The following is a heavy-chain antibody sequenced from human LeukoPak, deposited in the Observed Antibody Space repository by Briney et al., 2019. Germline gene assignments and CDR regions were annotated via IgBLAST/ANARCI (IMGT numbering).Heavy chain of an antibody. J-gene: IGHJ4*02. Sequence: GASLILSCVASGFTFSNYAMSWVRQAPGKGLEWVSATTGSGTNRYYADSLKGRFTTSRDNSKNTVFLQMNSLRHEDTAIYYCVIWGDYDVLTGYYVPDYWGQGTLVTVAS. D-gene: IGHD3-9*01. CDR3: VIWGDYDVLTGYYVPDY. V-gene: IGHV3-23*01. CDR2: TTGSGTNR. CDR1: GFTFSNYA.